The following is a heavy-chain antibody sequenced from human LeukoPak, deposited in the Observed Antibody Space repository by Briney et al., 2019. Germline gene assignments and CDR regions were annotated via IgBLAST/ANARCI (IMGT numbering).Heavy chain of an antibody. CDR3: ARAGYCSSTSCPYYYYYYGMDV. Sequence: GGSLRLSCAASGFTFSSYAMHWVRQAPGKGLEWVAVISYDGSNKYYADSVKGRFTISRDNSKNTLYLQMNSLRAEDTAAYYCARAGYCSSTSCPYYYYYYGMDVWGQGTTVTVSS. D-gene: IGHD2-2*01. J-gene: IGHJ6*02. CDR2: ISYDGSNK. V-gene: IGHV3-30-3*01. CDR1: GFTFSSYA.